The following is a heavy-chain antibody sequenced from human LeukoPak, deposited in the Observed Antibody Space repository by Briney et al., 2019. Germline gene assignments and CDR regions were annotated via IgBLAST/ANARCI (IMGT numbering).Heavy chain of an antibody. Sequence: SSETLSLTCTVSGVSISSSNSYWGWIRQPPGKGLEWIGSIYYSGNTYYNPSLKSRVTTSVDTSKNQFSLRLSSVTAADTAVYYCARDHSGNYYFDSWGQGILVSVSS. V-gene: IGHV4-39*07. CDR2: IYYSGNT. J-gene: IGHJ4*02. CDR1: GVSISSSNSY. D-gene: IGHD1-26*01. CDR3: ARDHSGNYYFDS.